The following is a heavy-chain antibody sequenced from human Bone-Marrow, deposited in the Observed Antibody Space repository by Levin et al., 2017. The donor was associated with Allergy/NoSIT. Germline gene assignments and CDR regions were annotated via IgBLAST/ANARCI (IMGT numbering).Heavy chain of an antibody. CDR1: GFTVGNNY. CDR2: IYSAGST. V-gene: IGHV3-53*01. J-gene: IGHJ4*02. CDR3: AGYSAKEH. D-gene: IGHD4-11*01. Sequence: GGSLRLSCAASGFTVGNNYMSWVXQXXXKGLEWVSVIYSAGSTFYADSVKGRFTISRDSSKNTLFLQMNSLRAEDTAVYYCAGYSAKEHWGRGTLVTVSS.